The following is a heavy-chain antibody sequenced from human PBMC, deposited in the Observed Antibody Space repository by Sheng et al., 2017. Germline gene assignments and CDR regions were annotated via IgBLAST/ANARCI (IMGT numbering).Heavy chain of an antibody. CDR3: ARAPTAYFDY. D-gene: IGHD5-18*01. CDR2: IYYSGST. Sequence: QVQLQESGPGLVKPSETLSLTCTVSGGSISSHYWSWIRQPPGKGLEWIGYIYYSGSTNYNPSLKSRVTISVDTSKNQFSLKLSSVTAADTAVYYCARAPTAYFDYWGQGTLVTVSS. V-gene: IGHV4-59*11. CDR1: GGSISSHY. J-gene: IGHJ4*02.